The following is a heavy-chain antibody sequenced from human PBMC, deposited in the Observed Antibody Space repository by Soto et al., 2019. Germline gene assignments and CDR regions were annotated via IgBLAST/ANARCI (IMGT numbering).Heavy chain of an antibody. D-gene: IGHD5-12*01. CDR3: ARDFDSGYGYYYMDV. CDR1: GYTFTSYG. CDR2: ISAYNGNT. J-gene: IGHJ6*03. V-gene: IGHV1-18*01. Sequence: QVQLVQSGAEVKKPGASVKVSCKASGYTFTSYGISWVRQAPGQGLEWMGWISAYNGNTNYAQMLQGRDTMTTDTSTSTAYMELRSLRPDDTAVYYCARDFDSGYGYYYMDVWGKGTTVTVSS.